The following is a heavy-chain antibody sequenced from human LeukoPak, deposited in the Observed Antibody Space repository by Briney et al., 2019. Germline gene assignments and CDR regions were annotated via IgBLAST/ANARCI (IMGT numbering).Heavy chain of an antibody. CDR3: AKSSGRYCSGGSCFDFDS. J-gene: IGHJ4*02. Sequence: GGSLRLSCAASGFTFSTYAMSWVRQAPGKGLEWVSAIGHSGHTTYYTDSVKGRFTISRANSKNTLYLQMNSLRAEDTAVYYCAKSSGRYCSGGSCFDFDSWGQGTLVTVSS. CDR1: GFTFSTYA. D-gene: IGHD2-15*01. V-gene: IGHV3-23*01. CDR2: IGHSGHTT.